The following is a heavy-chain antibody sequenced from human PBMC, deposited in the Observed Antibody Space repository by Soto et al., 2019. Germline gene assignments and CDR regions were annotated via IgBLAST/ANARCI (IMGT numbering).Heavy chain of an antibody. Sequence: GASVKVSCKASGYTFTSYDINWVRQATGQGLEWMGWMNPNSGNTGYAQKFQGRVTMTRNTSISTAYMELSSLRSEDTAVYYCASLIRTRYYYYYMDVWGKGTTVTVS. CDR2: MNPNSGNT. V-gene: IGHV1-8*01. D-gene: IGHD3-16*01. CDR3: ASLIRTRYYYYYMDV. CDR1: GYTFTSYD. J-gene: IGHJ6*03.